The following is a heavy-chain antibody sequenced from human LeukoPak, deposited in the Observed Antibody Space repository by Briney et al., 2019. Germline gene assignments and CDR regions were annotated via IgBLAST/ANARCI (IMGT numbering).Heavy chain of an antibody. D-gene: IGHD3-10*01. V-gene: IGHV4-61*02. Sequence: SETLSLTCAVSGGSISSGSYYWSWIRQPAGKGLEWIGRIYTSGSTNYNPSLKSRVTISVDTSKNQFSLKLSSVTAADTAVYYCAREIWFGEGWFDPWGQGTLVTVSS. J-gene: IGHJ5*02. CDR3: AREIWFGEGWFDP. CDR1: GGSISSGSYY. CDR2: IYTSGST.